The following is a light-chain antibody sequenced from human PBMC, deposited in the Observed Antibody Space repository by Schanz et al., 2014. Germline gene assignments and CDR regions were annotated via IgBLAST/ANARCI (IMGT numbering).Light chain of an antibody. V-gene: IGKV1-12*01. CDR1: QDIGKN. Sequence: DIQMTQSPSSLSASVGDRVTITCQASQDIGKNLSWNQQKPGKAPKLLIYGASTLQSGLASRFSGSRSGTDLTLPISSLQPEDFATYYFQQATGFPPTFGGGTKVEIK. CDR2: GAS. J-gene: IGKJ4*01. CDR3: QQATGFPPT.